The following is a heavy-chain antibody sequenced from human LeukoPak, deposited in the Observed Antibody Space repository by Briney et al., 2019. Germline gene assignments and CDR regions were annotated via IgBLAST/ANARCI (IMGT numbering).Heavy chain of an antibody. CDR1: GGSFSGYY. CDR3: ARAPNGGNSRDWYFDL. Sequence: PSETLSLTCAVYGGSFSGYYWSWIRQPPGKGLEWIGEINHSGSTNYNPSLKSRVTISVDTSKNQFSLKLSSVTAADTAVYYCARAPNGGNSRDWYFDLWGRGTLVTVSS. D-gene: IGHD4-23*01. J-gene: IGHJ2*01. CDR2: INHSGST. V-gene: IGHV4-34*01.